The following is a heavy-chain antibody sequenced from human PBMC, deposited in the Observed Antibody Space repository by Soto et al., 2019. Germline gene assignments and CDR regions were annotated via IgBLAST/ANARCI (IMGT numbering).Heavy chain of an antibody. D-gene: IGHD3-3*01. J-gene: IGHJ3*02. V-gene: IGHV1-18*01. CDR3: ARSADYDFWSGPRVPPI. Sequence: ASVKVSCKASGYTFTSYGISWVRQAPGQGLEWMGWISAYNGNTNYAQKLQGRVTMTTDTSTSTAYMELRSLRSDDTAVYYCARSADYDFWSGPRVPPIWGQGSMVTVSS. CDR1: GYTFTSYG. CDR2: ISAYNGNT.